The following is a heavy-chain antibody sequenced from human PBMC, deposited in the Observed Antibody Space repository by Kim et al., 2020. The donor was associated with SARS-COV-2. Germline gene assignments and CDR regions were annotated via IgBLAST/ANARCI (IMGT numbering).Heavy chain of an antibody. V-gene: IGHV4-31*02. CDR3: ASGYTMTTVTPWWYFDL. J-gene: IGHJ2*01. D-gene: IGHD4-4*01. Sequence: LKSRVTISVDTSKNQFSLKLSSVTAADTAVYYCASGYTMTTVTPWWYFDLWGRGTLVTVSS.